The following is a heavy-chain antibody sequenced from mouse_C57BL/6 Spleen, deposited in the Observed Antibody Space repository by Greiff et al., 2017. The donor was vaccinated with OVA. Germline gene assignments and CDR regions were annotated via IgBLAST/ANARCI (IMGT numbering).Heavy chain of an antibody. CDR3: ARIYGSSLDY. V-gene: IGHV1-42*01. J-gene: IGHJ2*01. CDR1: GYSFTGYY. Sequence: VQLQQSGPELVKPGASVKISCKASGYSFTGYYMNWVKQSPEKSLEWIGEINPSTGGTTYNQKFKAKATLTVDKSSSTAYMQLKSLTSEDSAVYYCARIYGSSLDYWGQGTTLTVSS. CDR2: INPSTGGT. D-gene: IGHD1-1*01.